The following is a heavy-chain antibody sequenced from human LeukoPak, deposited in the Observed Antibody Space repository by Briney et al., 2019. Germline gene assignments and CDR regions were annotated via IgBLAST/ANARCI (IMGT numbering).Heavy chain of an antibody. CDR2: FYSSVST. D-gene: IGHD2-21*01. CDR3: ARGTYCGSDCYSFEY. V-gene: IGHV4-4*07. CDR1: GAPISSYY. J-gene: IGHJ4*02. Sequence: PSEPLSPTCIAPGAPISSYYWNWIRQPAGKGLKWIGRFYSSVSTDYNPSLKRRVTMSVDTSKNQFSLKLSSVTAADTAVYYCARGTYCGSDCYSFEYWGQGTLVTVSS.